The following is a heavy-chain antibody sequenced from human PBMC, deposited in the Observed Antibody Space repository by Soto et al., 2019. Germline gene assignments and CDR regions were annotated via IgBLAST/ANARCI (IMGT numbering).Heavy chain of an antibody. V-gene: IGHV3-43D*04. CDR1: GFDFEDYA. D-gene: IGHD3-22*01. J-gene: IGHJ4*02. CDR3: AKSLYYYDSSPLDH. Sequence: VKLVESGGIGVQTGGSLRLSCAAAGFDFEDYAMHWVRQVPGKGLEWVSLTNSDGTDSYYVDSVKGRFTISRDNAKGTLYLQMDRLRPEDTALYFCAKSLYYYDSSPLDHWGQGTLVTVSS. CDR2: TNSDGTDS.